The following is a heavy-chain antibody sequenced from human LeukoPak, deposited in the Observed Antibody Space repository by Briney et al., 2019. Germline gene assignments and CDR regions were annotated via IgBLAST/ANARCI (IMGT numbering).Heavy chain of an antibody. CDR3: VRVNCAGDCTSRDWYFDL. CDR1: GFTFSSYW. V-gene: IGHV3-74*01. Sequence: PGGSPRLSCAASGFTFSSYWMHWVRQAPGKGLVWVSRIFNPGGATAYVDSVKGRFTISRDNAENTLSLQMNSLRVEDTAVYYCVRVNCAGDCTSRDWYFDLWGRGTLVVVSS. J-gene: IGHJ2*01. D-gene: IGHD2-21*02. CDR2: IFNPGGAT.